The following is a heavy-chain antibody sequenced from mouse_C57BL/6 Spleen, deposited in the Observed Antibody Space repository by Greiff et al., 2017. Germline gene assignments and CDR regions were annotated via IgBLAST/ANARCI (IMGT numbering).Heavy chain of an antibody. V-gene: IGHV1-76*01. Sequence: VQRVESGAELVRPGASVKLSCKASGYTFTDYYINWVKQRPGQGLEWIARIYPGSGNTYYNEKFKGKATLTAEKSSSTAYMQLSSLTSEDSAVYFCARWDYDYDAYYYAMDYWGQGTSVTVSS. CDR3: ARWDYDYDAYYYAMDY. J-gene: IGHJ4*01. D-gene: IGHD2-4*01. CDR1: GYTFTDYY. CDR2: IYPGSGNT.